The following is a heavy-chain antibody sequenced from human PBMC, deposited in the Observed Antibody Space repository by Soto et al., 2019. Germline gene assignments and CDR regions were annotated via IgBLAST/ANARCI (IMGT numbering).Heavy chain of an antibody. J-gene: IGHJ6*02. CDR1: GGSISSYY. D-gene: IGHD2-8*01. Sequence: QVQLQESGPGLVKPSETLSLTCTVSGGSISSYYWSWIRQPPGKGLEWIGYIYYSGSTNYNPSLKSRVTLSVDTSKNQFSLKLSSVTAADTAVYYCARDIMGTNYYYYGMDVWGQGTTVTVSS. CDR3: ARDIMGTNYYYYGMDV. CDR2: IYYSGST. V-gene: IGHV4-59*01.